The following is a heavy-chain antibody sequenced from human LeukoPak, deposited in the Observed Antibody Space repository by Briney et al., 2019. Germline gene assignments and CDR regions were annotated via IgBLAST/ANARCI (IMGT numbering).Heavy chain of an antibody. CDR3: ASGGPGVNYYYSSGYYLYYFDY. Sequence: ASVNVSRKASGGTFSSYAISLVRQAPGQGLEWMGGITPIFGTANYAHKFQARVPITADESTSTAYMELSSLRSEDTAVYYCASGGPGVNYYYSSGYYLYYFDYWGQGTLVTVSS. CDR1: GGTFSSYA. J-gene: IGHJ4*02. V-gene: IGHV1-69*01. CDR2: ITPIFGTA. D-gene: IGHD3-22*01.